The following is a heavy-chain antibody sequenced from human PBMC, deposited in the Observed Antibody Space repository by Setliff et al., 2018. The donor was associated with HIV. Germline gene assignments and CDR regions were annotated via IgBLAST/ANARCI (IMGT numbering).Heavy chain of an antibody. Sequence: SETLSLTCTVSGGSLNSGYDYWSWIRQHPGKALEWIGYIHHSGSTFYIPSLKSRLIMSVDTSKSQFSLRLSSVTAADTAVYYCASGRVRQSRKFGGVIVLPPFDYWGQGTLVTVSS. CDR3: ASGRVRQSRKFGGVIVLPPFDY. CDR2: IHHSGST. V-gene: IGHV4-31*03. J-gene: IGHJ4*02. CDR1: GGSLNSGYDY. D-gene: IGHD3-16*02.